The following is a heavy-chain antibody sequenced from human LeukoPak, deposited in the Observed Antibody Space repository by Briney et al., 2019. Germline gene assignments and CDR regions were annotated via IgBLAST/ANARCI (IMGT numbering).Heavy chain of an antibody. CDR3: AKDRYSSSGY. J-gene: IGHJ4*02. Sequence: GRSLRLSCAASGFTFSSYGMHWVRQAPGKGLEWVSAISGSGGSTYYADSAKGRFTISRDNSKNTLYLQMNSLRAEDTAVYYCAKDRYSSSGYWGQGTLVTVSS. D-gene: IGHD6-6*01. CDR2: ISGSGGST. V-gene: IGHV3-23*01. CDR1: GFTFSSYG.